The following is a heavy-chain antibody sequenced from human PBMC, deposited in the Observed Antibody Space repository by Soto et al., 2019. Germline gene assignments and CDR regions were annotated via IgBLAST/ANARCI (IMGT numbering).Heavy chain of an antibody. CDR2: ISSGTSTI. V-gene: IGHV3-48*02. D-gene: IGHD6-19*01. Sequence: GGSLRLSCAASGFTFNSYSMNWVRQAPGKGLEWVSYISSGTSTIFYADSVKGRFIISRDNAKNSLFLQMNSLRDEDTAVYYCARENTAQYSSGWWAFDSWGQGTLVTVSS. CDR1: GFTFNSYS. J-gene: IGHJ4*02. CDR3: ARENTAQYSSGWWAFDS.